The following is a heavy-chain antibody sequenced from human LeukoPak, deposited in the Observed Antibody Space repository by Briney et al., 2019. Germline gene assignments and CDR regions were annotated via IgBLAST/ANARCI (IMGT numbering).Heavy chain of an antibody. D-gene: IGHD6-13*01. Sequence: KAGGSLRLSCAASGFTFSDYYMSWIRQAPGKGLEWVSYISSSGSTIYYADSVKGRFTISRDNAKNSLYLQMNSLRAEDTAVYYCARLPDHSSSSWGSPGYHYYYMDVWGKGTTVTVSS. CDR1: GFTFSDYY. V-gene: IGHV3-11*04. J-gene: IGHJ6*03. CDR3: ARLPDHSSSSWGSPGYHYYYMDV. CDR2: ISSSGSTI.